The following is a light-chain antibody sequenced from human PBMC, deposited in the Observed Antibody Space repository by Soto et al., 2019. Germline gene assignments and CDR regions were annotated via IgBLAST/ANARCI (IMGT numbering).Light chain of an antibody. Sequence: EIVLRQSPGTLSLSPGERATLSCRASQSISNNFAWFQQKPGQVPRLLIYGASNRATGIPDRFSGSGSGTDFTLTISSLEPEDFALYYCQQRNTWPPITFGQGTRLEIK. CDR2: GAS. CDR1: QSISNN. J-gene: IGKJ5*01. CDR3: QQRNTWPPIT. V-gene: IGKV3-11*01.